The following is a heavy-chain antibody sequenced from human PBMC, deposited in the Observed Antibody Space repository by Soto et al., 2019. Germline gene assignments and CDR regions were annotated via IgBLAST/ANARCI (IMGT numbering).Heavy chain of an antibody. V-gene: IGHV4-39*01. CDR2: IYYSGST. CDR1: GGSISSSSYY. J-gene: IGHJ4*02. CDR3: ALMGGALWSGPYYFDY. Sequence: SETLSLTCTVSGGSISSSSYYWGWIRQPPGKGLEWIGSIYYSGSTYYNPSPKSRVTISVDTSKNQFSLKLSSVTAAETAVYYCALMGGALWSGPYYFDYWGQGTLVTVSS. D-gene: IGHD3-3*01.